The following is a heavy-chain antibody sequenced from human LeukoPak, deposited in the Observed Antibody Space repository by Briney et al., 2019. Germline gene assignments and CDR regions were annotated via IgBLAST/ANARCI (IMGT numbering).Heavy chain of an antibody. CDR1: GASISSGSYY. CDR3: ARGATTPGAARAYYYYYMDV. V-gene: IGHV4-61*02. CDR2: IHISGST. Sequence: KSSQTLSLTCTVSGASISSGSYYWSWIRQPAGKGLEWIGRIHISGSTNYNPSLKSRVTISIDTSKNQFSLKLSSVTAADTAVYYCARGATTPGAARAYYYYYMDVWGKGTTVTVSS. D-gene: IGHD4-17*01. J-gene: IGHJ6*03.